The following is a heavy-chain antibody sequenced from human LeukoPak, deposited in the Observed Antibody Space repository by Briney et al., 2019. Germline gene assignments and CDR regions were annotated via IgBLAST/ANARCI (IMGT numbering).Heavy chain of an antibody. CDR3: ARSPSGTGTFFDY. Sequence: PSETLSLTCTVSGGSISSYYWSWIRQPPGKGLEWLGYIYYSGSTNYNPSLKSRVTISVDTSKNQFSLKLSSVTAADTAVYYCARSPSGTGTFFDYWGQGTLVTVSS. D-gene: IGHD3-10*01. CDR2: IYYSGST. V-gene: IGHV4-59*08. CDR1: GGSISSYY. J-gene: IGHJ4*02.